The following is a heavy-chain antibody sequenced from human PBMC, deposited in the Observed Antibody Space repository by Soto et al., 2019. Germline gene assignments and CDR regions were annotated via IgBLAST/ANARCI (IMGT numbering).Heavy chain of an antibody. V-gene: IGHV3-30*18. CDR3: AKDILTYYYDNGRGYYTSYDC. D-gene: IGHD3-22*01. CDR1: GFTFKNFG. J-gene: IGHJ4*02. CDR2: ISYDGTNK. Sequence: GGSLRLSCAASGFTFKNFGMHWVRQAPGKGLEWVAAISYDGTNKYYADSVKGRFTISRDNSKNTLYLQMNSLRAEDTAVYYCAKDILTYYYDNGRGYYTSYDCWGQGTLVTVSS.